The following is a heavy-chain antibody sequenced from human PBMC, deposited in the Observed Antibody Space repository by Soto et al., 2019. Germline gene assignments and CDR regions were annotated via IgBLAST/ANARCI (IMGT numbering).Heavy chain of an antibody. V-gene: IGHV3-21*01. J-gene: IGHJ4*02. CDR3: ARGSAHIQVQTFDN. CDR2: ISGDSRSI. CDR1: GFIFSDTS. Sequence: EVHLIQSGGGLVKPGGSLRLSCAASGFIFSDTSMQWVRQAPGKGLEWVSAISGDSRSIYYADSVRGRFTISRDNAENSLFLQLNSLTAEDTAVYSCARGSAHIQVQTFDNWGQGSLVTVSS. D-gene: IGHD1-1*01.